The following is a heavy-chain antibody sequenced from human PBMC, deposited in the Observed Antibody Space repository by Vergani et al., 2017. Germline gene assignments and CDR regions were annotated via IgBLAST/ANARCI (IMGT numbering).Heavy chain of an antibody. CDR1: GFTFRIYG. Sequence: QVQLVESGGGVVQPGGSLRLSCIASGFTFRIYGMHWVRQAPGKGLEWVAFIRYDGTKRFYGDSVKGRFTISRDNSQTTVFLQMNGLRADDSAVYYCTKAGQYDSDNFHDSWGQGAPVTVAS. CDR3: TKAGQYDSDNFHDS. D-gene: IGHD3-22*01. V-gene: IGHV3-30*02. CDR2: IRYDGTKR. J-gene: IGHJ1*01.